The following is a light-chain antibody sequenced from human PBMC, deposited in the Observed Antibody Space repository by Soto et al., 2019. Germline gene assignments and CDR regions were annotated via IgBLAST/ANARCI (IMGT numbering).Light chain of an antibody. CDR2: GVS. CDR1: RSDVVVYNY. Sequence: QSALTQPASVSGSPGQSIAISCTGTRSDVVVYNYVSWYQQHPGKAPKLMIYGVSNRPSGVSNRFSGSKSGNTASLTISGLQADDEADYYCSSHTISSALQVFGTGTKVTVL. V-gene: IGLV2-14*01. CDR3: SSHTISSALQV. J-gene: IGLJ1*01.